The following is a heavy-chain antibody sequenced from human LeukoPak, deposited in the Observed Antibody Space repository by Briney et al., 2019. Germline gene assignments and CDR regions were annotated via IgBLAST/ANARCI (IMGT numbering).Heavy chain of an antibody. CDR1: GGSISSYY. J-gene: IGHJ4*02. D-gene: IGHD3-22*01. CDR2: IYYSGST. V-gene: IGHV4-59*08. Sequence: SETLSLTCTVPGGSISSYYWSWIRQPPGKGLEWIGYIYYSGSTNYNPSLKSRVTISVDTSKNQFSLKLSSVTAADTAVYYCASYQDSSGYYYYFDYWGQGTLVTVSS. CDR3: ASYQDSSGYYYYFDY.